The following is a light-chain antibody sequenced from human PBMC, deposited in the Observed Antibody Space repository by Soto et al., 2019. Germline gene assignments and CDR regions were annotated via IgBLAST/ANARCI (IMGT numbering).Light chain of an antibody. CDR3: CSYAGSSTLV. V-gene: IGLV2-23*01. CDR1: SIDVGSYNL. CDR2: EGS. Sequence: QSALTQPAAVSGSPGQSNTSSCTVTSIDVGSYNLVSWYQQHPGKAPKLMIYEGSKRPSGVSNRFSGSKSGNTASLTISGLQAEDEADYYCCSYAGSSTLVFGGGTKVTVL. J-gene: IGLJ2*01.